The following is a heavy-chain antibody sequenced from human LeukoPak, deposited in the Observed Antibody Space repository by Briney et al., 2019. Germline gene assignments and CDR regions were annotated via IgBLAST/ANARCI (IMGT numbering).Heavy chain of an antibody. D-gene: IGHD2-15*01. CDR3: ARDGPQYCSGGSCYSGY. Sequence: ASVKVSCKASGYTFTSYGISWVRQAPGQGLGWLGWFSASNGNTNYAQKLQGRVTMTTDTSTSTAYMELRSLRSDDTAVYYCARDGPQYCSGGSCYSGYWGQGTLVTVSS. CDR1: GYTFTSYG. V-gene: IGHV1-18*01. J-gene: IGHJ4*02. CDR2: FSASNGNT.